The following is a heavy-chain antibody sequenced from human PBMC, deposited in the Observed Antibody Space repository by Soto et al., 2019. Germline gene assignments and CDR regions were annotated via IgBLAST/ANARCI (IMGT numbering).Heavy chain of an antibody. D-gene: IGHD6-19*01. V-gene: IGHV3-30*18. CDR2: ISYDGSNK. Sequence: QVQLVESGGGVVQPGRSLRLSCAASGFTFSSYGMHWVRQAPGKGLEWVAVISYDGSNKYYADSVKGRFTISRDNSKNTLYLQMNSLRAEDTAVYYCAKDLTSIAVAGIGLMPWFDPWGQGTLVTVSS. CDR1: GFTFSSYG. CDR3: AKDLTSIAVAGIGLMPWFDP. J-gene: IGHJ5*02.